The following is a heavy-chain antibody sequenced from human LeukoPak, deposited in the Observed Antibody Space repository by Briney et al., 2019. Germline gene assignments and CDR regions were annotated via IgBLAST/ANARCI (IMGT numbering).Heavy chain of an antibody. D-gene: IGHD1-7*01. V-gene: IGHV3-30*01. CDR1: GFTFSSYV. CDR2: ISYDGSKK. J-gene: IGHJ4*02. CDR3: ASGVTGTTPGLDY. Sequence: GGSLRLSCAASGFTFSSYVMHWVRQAPGKGLEWVAVISYDGSKKYYADSVKGRFTISRDNSKNTLYLQMNSLRAEDTAVYYCASGVTGTTPGLDYWGQGTLVTVSS.